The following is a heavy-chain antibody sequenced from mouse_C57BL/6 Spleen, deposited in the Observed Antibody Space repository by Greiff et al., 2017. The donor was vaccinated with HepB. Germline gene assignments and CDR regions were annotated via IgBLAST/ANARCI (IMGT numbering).Heavy chain of an antibody. D-gene: IGHD4-1*01. CDR3: ARWTGKGYFDY. CDR1: GYTFTSYW. J-gene: IGHJ2*01. CDR2: IDPSDSYT. Sequence: QVQLQQPGAELVMPGASVKLSCKASGYTFTSYWMHWVKQRPGQGFEWIGEIDPSDSYTNYNQKFKGKSTLTVDKSSSTAYMQLSSLTSEDSAVYYCARWTGKGYFDYWGQGTTLTVSS. V-gene: IGHV1-69*01.